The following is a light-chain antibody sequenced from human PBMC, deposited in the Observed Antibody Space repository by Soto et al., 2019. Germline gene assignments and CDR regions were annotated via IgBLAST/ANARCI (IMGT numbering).Light chain of an antibody. CDR2: GAS. J-gene: IGKJ4*01. CDR3: QQDDKLPT. V-gene: IGKV3D-7*01. CDR1: QSVSSSY. Sequence: PGERVTLSCRASQSVSSSYLTWYQQKPGQAPRLLIYGASTRATSIPTSCKSRRYGTDFTLNSSSLLHEYCAVYCCQQDDKLPTCGGGT.